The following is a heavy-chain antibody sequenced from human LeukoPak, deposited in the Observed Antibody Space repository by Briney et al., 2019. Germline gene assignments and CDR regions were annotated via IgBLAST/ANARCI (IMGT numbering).Heavy chain of an antibody. CDR3: ARAVFVSSGYYPSYYYYYMDV. D-gene: IGHD3-22*01. Sequence: ASVKVSCKASGYTFTGYYMHWVRQAPGQGLEWMGWINPNSGGTNYAQKFQGRVTMTRDTSISTAYMELSRLRSGDTAVYYCARAVFVSSGYYPSYYYYYMDVWGKGTTVTISS. V-gene: IGHV1-2*02. J-gene: IGHJ6*03. CDR2: INPNSGGT. CDR1: GYTFTGYY.